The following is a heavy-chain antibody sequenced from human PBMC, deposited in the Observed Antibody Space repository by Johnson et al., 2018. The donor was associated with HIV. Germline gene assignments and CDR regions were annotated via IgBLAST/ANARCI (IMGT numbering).Heavy chain of an antibody. Sequence: QVQLVESGGGLVKPGGSLRLSCAASGITFSDYYMSWIRQAPGKGLEWVSYISSSGNTIYYADSVKGRVTISRDNAKKSLYLQMKSLRAEDTALYYCARDRGYSGSYTGAFDIWGQGTMVTVSS. CDR3: ARDRGYSGSYTGAFDI. CDR2: ISSSGNTI. J-gene: IGHJ3*02. CDR1: GITFSDYY. D-gene: IGHD1-26*01. V-gene: IGHV3-11*01.